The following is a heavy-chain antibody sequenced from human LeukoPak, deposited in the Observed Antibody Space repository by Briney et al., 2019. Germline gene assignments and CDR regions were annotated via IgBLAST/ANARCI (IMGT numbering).Heavy chain of an antibody. CDR1: GLAFSSHW. V-gene: IGHV3-74*01. CDR2: VKSDGSST. D-gene: IGHD3-3*01. CDR3: ARGNDYWSGYIDF. Sequence: GGSLRLPCAVSGLAFSSHWMHWVRQAPGKGLVWVSHVKSDGSSTNYADAVRGRFTISRDNAKNTLYLQMNSLRAEDTAVYYCARGNDYWSGYIDFWGQGTLVTVSS. J-gene: IGHJ4*02.